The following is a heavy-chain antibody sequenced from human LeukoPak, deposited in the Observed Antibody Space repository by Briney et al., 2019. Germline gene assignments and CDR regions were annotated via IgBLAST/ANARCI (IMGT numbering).Heavy chain of an antibody. CDR1: GFTFGNYA. CDR3: ARDAQSGAFYDFDY. CDR2: ITHNGGTQ. J-gene: IGHJ4*02. D-gene: IGHD1-26*01. V-gene: IGHV3-30-3*01. Sequence: PGTSLRLSCEASGFTFGNYAIHWVRQVPGEGLEWVAIITHNGGTQYYADSVKGRFTISRDNSQSTVFLQMNRLRPEDTAVYYCARDAQSGAFYDFDYWGQGTLVTVSS.